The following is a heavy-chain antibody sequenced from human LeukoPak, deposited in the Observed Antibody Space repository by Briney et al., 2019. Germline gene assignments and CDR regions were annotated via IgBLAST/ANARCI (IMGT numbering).Heavy chain of an antibody. Sequence: SETLSLTCTVSGGSISSGGYYWSWIRQPPGKGLEWIGYIYHSGSTYYNPSLKSRVTISVDRSKNQFSLKLSSVTAADTAVYYCARENGSYVTEGFPSGTNWFDPWGQGTLVTVSS. V-gene: IGHV4-30-2*01. J-gene: IGHJ5*02. CDR2: IYHSGST. CDR1: GGSISSGGYY. CDR3: ARENGSYVTEGFPSGTNWFDP. D-gene: IGHD1-26*01.